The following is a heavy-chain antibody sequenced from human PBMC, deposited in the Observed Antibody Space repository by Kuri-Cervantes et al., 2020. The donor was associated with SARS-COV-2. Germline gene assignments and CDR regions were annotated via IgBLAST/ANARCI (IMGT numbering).Heavy chain of an antibody. V-gene: IGHV3-15*01. CDR2: IKSKTDGGTT. D-gene: IGHD2-2*01. Sequence: GGSLRLSCAASGFTFSDYYMSWIRQAPGKGLEWVGRIKSKTDGGTTDYAAPVKGRFTISRDDSKNTLYLQVNSLKTEDTAVYYCTTDIVVVPAARVDYYYMDVWGKGTTVTVSS. CDR1: GFTFSDYY. CDR3: TTDIVVVPAARVDYYYMDV. J-gene: IGHJ6*03.